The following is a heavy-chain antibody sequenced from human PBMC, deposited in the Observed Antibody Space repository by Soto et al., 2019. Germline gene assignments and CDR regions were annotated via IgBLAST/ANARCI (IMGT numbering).Heavy chain of an antibody. V-gene: IGHV2-5*02. CDR3: AHMYGDYGGFYYYYYMDV. CDR2: IYWDDDK. Sequence: SGPTLVNPTQTLTLTCTFSVFSLSPSGVGVGWIRQPPGKALEWLALIYWDDDKRYSPSLKSRLTITKDTSKNQVVLNMTNIDPVDTATYYCAHMYGDYGGFYYYYYMDVWGKGTTVTVSS. CDR1: VFSLSPSGVG. J-gene: IGHJ6*03. D-gene: IGHD4-17*01.